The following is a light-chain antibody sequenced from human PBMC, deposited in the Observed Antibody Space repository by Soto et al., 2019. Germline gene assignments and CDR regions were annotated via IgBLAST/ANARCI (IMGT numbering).Light chain of an antibody. CDR1: SSDVGSYDL. CDR2: EVN. V-gene: IGLV2-23*02. Sequence: QSALTQPASVSGSPGQSIAISCTGSSSDVGSYDLVSWYQQRPDKAPKLLIYEVNKRPSGVSNRFSGSKSGNTASLTISGLQADDEADYYCCSYAGRLTVIFGGGTQLTVL. CDR3: CSYAGRLTVI. J-gene: IGLJ2*01.